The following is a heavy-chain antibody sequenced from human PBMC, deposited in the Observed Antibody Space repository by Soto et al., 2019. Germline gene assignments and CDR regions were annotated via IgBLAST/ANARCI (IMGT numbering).Heavy chain of an antibody. D-gene: IGHD2-15*01. J-gene: IGHJ3*02. CDR3: AAELYSGGICCSFDI. CDR2: IIIGSGQT. V-gene: IGHV1-58*01. CDR1: GFTFATSA. Sequence: ASVKVSCKTSGFTFATSAVQWVRQARGERLEWIGWIIIGSGQTNHAQNLQGRLTITRDLSTSTAYLELTGLRSEDTAVYYCAAELYSGGICCSFDIWGQGTMVTVSS.